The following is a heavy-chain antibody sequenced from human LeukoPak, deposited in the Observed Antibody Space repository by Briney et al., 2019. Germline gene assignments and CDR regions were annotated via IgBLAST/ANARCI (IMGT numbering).Heavy chain of an antibody. J-gene: IGHJ3*02. D-gene: IGHD5-12*01. CDR1: GFTFSSSA. V-gene: IGHV3-64D*06. CDR3: ARHTRPGYSGYENAFDI. CDR2: IVSNGGST. Sequence: TGGSLRLSCSASGFTFSSSAMHWVRQAPGKGLEYVSAIVSNGGSTYYADSVKGRFTISRDNSKNTLYLQMSSLRAEDTAVYYCARHTRPGYSGYENAFDIWGQGTMVTVSS.